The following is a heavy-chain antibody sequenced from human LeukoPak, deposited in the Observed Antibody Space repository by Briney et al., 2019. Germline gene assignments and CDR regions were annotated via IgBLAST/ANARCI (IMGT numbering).Heavy chain of an antibody. CDR2: ISDSGSVT. CDR3: TGPGYGSPISNFDY. CDR1: GFTFTNNF. J-gene: IGHJ4*02. V-gene: IGHV3-23*01. Sequence: GGSLRLSCAASGFTFTNNFMTWVRQAPGRGLERVSSISDSGSVTYYMDSVRGRFTISRDNSKNTLYLQMNSLRAEDTAVYYCTGPGYGSPISNFDYWGQGTLVIVSS. D-gene: IGHD2-2*01.